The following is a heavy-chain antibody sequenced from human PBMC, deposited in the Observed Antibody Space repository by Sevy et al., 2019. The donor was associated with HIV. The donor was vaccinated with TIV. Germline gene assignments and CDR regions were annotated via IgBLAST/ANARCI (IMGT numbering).Heavy chain of an antibody. D-gene: IGHD3-22*01. Sequence: GGSLRLSCAVSGFSFDSYGMTWVRQAPGKGLEWVSGISGSGTRTYYADSVKGRFIISRDNSKNTLYLQMNSLRSEDTAIYYCAKGGEGHYDPDEIGYYFYYYNMDVWSKGTTVTVSS. CDR1: GFSFDSYG. J-gene: IGHJ6*03. CDR3: AKGGEGHYDPDEIGYYFYYYNMDV. V-gene: IGHV3-23*01. CDR2: ISGSGTRT.